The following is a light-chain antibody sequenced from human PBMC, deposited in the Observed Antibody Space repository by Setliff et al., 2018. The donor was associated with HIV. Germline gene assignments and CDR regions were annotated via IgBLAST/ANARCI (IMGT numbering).Light chain of an antibody. V-gene: IGLV2-14*03. CDR1: SSDAGGYNY. CDR2: DVS. J-gene: IGLJ3*02. CDR3: LSHATSRILV. Sequence: QSVLTQPASVSGSPGQSITISCTGTSSDAGGYNYVSWYQQHPGKAPKLMIHDVSDRPSGVSNRFSGSKSGNTASLTISGLQAEDEADYYCLSHATSRILVFGGGTKVTVL.